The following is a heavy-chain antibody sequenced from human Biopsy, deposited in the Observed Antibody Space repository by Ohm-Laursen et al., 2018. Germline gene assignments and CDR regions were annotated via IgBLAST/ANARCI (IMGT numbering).Heavy chain of an antibody. D-gene: IGHD3-3*01. V-gene: IGHV4-39*01. CDR1: GGSISSRNHY. CDR2: VYYSGST. J-gene: IGHJ4*02. Sequence: GTLSLTCSVSGGSISSRNHYWGWLRQPPGKGLEWIGHVYYSGSTFYNSSLESRVTVSVDTSKNQFHLRLTSMSASDTAVYYCARHSLDDFWNGAYYYFDYWGLGTLVTVSS. CDR3: ARHSLDDFWNGAYYYFDY.